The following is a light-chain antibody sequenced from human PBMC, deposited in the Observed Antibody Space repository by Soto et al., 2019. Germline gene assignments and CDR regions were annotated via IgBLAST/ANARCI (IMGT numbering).Light chain of an antibody. CDR3: CSYAGSYNVV. V-gene: IGLV2-11*01. CDR2: DVI. J-gene: IGLJ2*01. Sequence: QSVLTQPRSVSGSPGQSVTISCTGTRSDVGGYDYVSWYQQYPGKAPKLMIYDVIKRPSGVPDRFSGSKSGNTASLTISGLQAEDEADYYCCSYAGSYNVVFGGGTQVTVL. CDR1: RSDVGGYDY.